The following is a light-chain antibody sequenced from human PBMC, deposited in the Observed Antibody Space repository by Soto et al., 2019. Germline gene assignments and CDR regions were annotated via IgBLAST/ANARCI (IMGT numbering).Light chain of an antibody. V-gene: IGKV3-20*01. CDR2: GAS. Sequence: EIVLTQSPGTLSLSPGEGATLSCRASQSVYVNLAWYQQKPGQSPRLLIYGASTRATDIPDRFSGSGSDTDFALTIGRLEPEGFAVYYCQQYGSSPLTFGGGTKVEIK. J-gene: IGKJ4*01. CDR3: QQYGSSPLT. CDR1: QSVYVN.